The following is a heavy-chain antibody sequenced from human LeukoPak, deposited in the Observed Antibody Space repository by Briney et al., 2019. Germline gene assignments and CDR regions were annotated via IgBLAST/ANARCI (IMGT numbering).Heavy chain of an antibody. V-gene: IGHV1-8*01. Sequence: ASVKVSCKVSGYTFTSYDINWVRQATGQGLEWMGWMNPNSGNTGYAQKFQGRVTMTRNTSISTAYMELSSLRSEDTAVYYCARDYSSSKSWDYWGQGTLVTVSS. D-gene: IGHD6-6*01. J-gene: IGHJ4*02. CDR2: MNPNSGNT. CDR1: GYTFTSYD. CDR3: ARDYSSSKSWDY.